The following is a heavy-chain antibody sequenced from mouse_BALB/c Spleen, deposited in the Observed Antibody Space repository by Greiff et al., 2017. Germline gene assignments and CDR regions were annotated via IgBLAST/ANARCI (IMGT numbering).Heavy chain of an antibody. Sequence: VQLKESGGGLVQPGGSLKLSCAASGFDFSRYWMSWVRQAPGKGLEWIGEINPDSSTINYTPSLKDKFIISRDNAKNTLYLQMSKVRSEDTALYYCARRVDYYGSSSAWFAYWGQGTLVTVSA. CDR1: GFDFSRYW. V-gene: IGHV4-1*02. CDR3: ARRVDYYGSSSAWFAY. D-gene: IGHD1-1*01. CDR2: INPDSSTI. J-gene: IGHJ3*01.